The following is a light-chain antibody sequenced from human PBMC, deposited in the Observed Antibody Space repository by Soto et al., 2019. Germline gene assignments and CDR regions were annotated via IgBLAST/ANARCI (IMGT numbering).Light chain of an antibody. CDR1: SSDVGSYNL. Sequence: QSALTQPASVSGSPGQSITISCTGTSSDVGSYNLVSWYQQHPGKAPKLMIYEGSKRPSGVSNRFSGSKSGNTASLTISGPQAEDGADFYCCPYAGSSPVVFGGGTKPTVL. V-gene: IGLV2-23*01. J-gene: IGLJ2*01. CDR3: CPYAGSSPVV. CDR2: EGS.